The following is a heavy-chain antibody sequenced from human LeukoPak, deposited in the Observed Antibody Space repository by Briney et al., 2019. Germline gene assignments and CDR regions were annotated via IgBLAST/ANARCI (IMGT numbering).Heavy chain of an antibody. J-gene: IGHJ4*02. CDR2: IIPIFGTA. V-gene: IGHV1-69*05. CDR3: ATYYYDSSGYSVDY. D-gene: IGHD3-22*01. Sequence: WASVKVSCKASGGTFSSYAISWVRQAPGQGLEWMGRIIPIFGTANYAQKFQGRVTITTDESTSTAYMELSSLRSEDTAVYYCATYYYDSSGYSVDYWGQGTLVTVSS. CDR1: GGTFSSYA.